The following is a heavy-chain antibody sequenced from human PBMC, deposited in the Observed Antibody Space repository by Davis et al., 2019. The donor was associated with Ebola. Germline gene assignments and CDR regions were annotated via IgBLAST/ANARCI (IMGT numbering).Heavy chain of an antibody. Sequence: ASVKVSCKVSGHTLTDLSIHWVRQAPGKGLEWMGGFDPEAGEPRYAQDFQGRVTMTEDTSTDVAYMELTGLNSDDTAMYYCAPIGGRSPPESFLSHWGQGTQVTVSS. V-gene: IGHV1-24*01. D-gene: IGHD2-15*01. CDR2: FDPEAGEP. CDR1: GHTLTDLS. J-gene: IGHJ4*02. CDR3: APIGGRSPPESFLSH.